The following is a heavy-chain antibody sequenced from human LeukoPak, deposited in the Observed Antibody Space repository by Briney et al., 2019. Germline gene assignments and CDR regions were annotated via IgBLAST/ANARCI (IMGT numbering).Heavy chain of an antibody. D-gene: IGHD3-22*01. CDR1: GFTFSSYW. CDR2: IKQDGSEK. Sequence: GGSLRLSCAASGFTFSSYWMSWVRQAPGKGLEWVANIKQDGSEKYYVDSVKGRFTISRDNAKNSLYLQMNSLRAEDTAVYYCAKAHFTMIVVVSTNDYWGQGTLVTVSS. CDR3: AKAHFTMIVVVSTNDY. V-gene: IGHV3-7*01. J-gene: IGHJ4*02.